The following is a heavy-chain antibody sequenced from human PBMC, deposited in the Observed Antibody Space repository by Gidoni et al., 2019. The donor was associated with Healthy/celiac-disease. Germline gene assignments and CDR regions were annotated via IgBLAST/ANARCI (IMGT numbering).Heavy chain of an antibody. CDR3: ARDSTGFDY. CDR1: GFTFSSCA. CDR2: ISYDGSNN. Sequence: VQLVESGGGVVQPGGALRLSRAADGFTFSSCAMHWVRQAPGKGRGWLAVISYDGSNNYYADSVKGRFTISRDNSKNTLYLQMNSLRAEDTAVYYCARDSTGFDYWGQGTLVTVSS. J-gene: IGHJ4*02. D-gene: IGHD2-2*01. V-gene: IGHV3-30*04.